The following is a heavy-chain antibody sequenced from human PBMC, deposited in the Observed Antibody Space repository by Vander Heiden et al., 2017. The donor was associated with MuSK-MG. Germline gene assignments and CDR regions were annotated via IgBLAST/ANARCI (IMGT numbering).Heavy chain of an antibody. D-gene: IGHD2-2*01. CDR2: ISNDGIRK. CDR3: AIDTSEERKDFKF. J-gene: IGHJ1*01. Sequence: QVQLGESGGGVVQPGRSLRVSCAVSGLTFSTYAIHWVRQAPGKGLEWVAVISNDGIRKYYADAVKGRFTISRDNSKNTLYLQMKRMRTEDTAVYHFAIDTSEERKDFKFWCQGTLVIVSS. CDR1: GLTFSTYA. V-gene: IGHV3-30*04.